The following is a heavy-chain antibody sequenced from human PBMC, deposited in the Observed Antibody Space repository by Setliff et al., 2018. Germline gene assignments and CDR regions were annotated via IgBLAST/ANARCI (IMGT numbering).Heavy chain of an antibody. CDR3: ASWYYDFWSGYYIPGYFDY. V-gene: IGHV4-39*01. J-gene: IGHJ4*02. CDR2: IYYSGST. Sequence: TLSLPCTVSGGSISSSSYYWGWIRQPPGEGLEWIGSIYYSGSTYYNPSLKSRVTISVDTSKNQFSLKLSSVTAADTAVYYCASWYYDFWSGYYIPGYFDYWGQGTLVTVS. D-gene: IGHD3-3*01. CDR1: GGSISSSSYY.